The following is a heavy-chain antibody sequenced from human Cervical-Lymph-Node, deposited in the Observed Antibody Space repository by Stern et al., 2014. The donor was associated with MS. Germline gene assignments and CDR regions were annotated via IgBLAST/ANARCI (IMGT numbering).Heavy chain of an antibody. J-gene: IGHJ4*02. CDR2: IYPGDSDP. Sequence: EVQLGESDAEVKKPGESLKISCKGSGYSFTANWIAWVRQMHGKGLEWMGIIYPGDSDPRYSPSFQGQVSISADKSISTAYLQWSSLKASDTAMYYCARDYGDYAFDYWGQGTLVTVSS. CDR3: ARDYGDYAFDY. D-gene: IGHD4-17*01. V-gene: IGHV5-51*01. CDR1: GYSFTANW.